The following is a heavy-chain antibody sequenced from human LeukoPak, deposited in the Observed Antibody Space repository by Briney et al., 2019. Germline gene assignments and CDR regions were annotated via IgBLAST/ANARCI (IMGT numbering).Heavy chain of an antibody. Sequence: GASVKVSCKASGYTFTSYGISWVRQAPGQGLEWMGWISAYNGNTNYAQKLQGRVTMTTDTSTSTAYMELRSLRSDDTAVYYCARDPLLYDYVWGSYTDFDYWGQGTLVTVSS. J-gene: IGHJ4*02. CDR2: ISAYNGNT. V-gene: IGHV1-18*01. CDR1: GYTFTSYG. CDR3: ARDPLLYDYVWGSYTDFDY. D-gene: IGHD3-16*01.